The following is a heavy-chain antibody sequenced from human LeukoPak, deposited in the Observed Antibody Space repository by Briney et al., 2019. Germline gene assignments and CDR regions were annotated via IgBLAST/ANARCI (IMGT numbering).Heavy chain of an antibody. Sequence: GGSLRLSCAAPGFTFSSYAMSWVRQAPGKGLEWVSAIRGSGGSTYYADSVKGRFTISRDNSKNTLYLQMNSLRAEDTAVYYCAEADKEAAFDIWGQGTMVTVSS. D-gene: IGHD3-9*01. V-gene: IGHV3-23*01. CDR2: IRGSGGST. CDR3: AEADKEAAFDI. CDR1: GFTFSSYA. J-gene: IGHJ3*02.